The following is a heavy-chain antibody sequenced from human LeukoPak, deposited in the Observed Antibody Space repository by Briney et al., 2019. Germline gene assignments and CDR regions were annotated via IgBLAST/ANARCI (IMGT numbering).Heavy chain of an antibody. J-gene: IGHJ5*02. CDR1: GFTFSSYS. D-gene: IGHD6-13*01. CDR3: ARDERSSWYYPASSNWFDP. Sequence: GGSLRLSCAASGFTFSSYSMNWVRQAPGKGLEWVSSISSSSSYIYYADSVKGRFTISRDNAKNSLYPQMNSLRAEDTAVCYCARDERSSWYYPASSNWFDPWGQGTLVTVSS. CDR2: ISSSSSYI. V-gene: IGHV3-21*01.